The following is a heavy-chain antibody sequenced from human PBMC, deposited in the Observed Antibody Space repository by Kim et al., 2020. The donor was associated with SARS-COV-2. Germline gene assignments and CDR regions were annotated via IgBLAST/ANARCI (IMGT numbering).Heavy chain of an antibody. CDR2: ISYDGSNK. Sequence: GGSLRLSCAASGFTFSSYAMHWVRQAPGKGLEWVAVISYDGSNKYYADSVKGRFTISRDNSKNTLYLQMNSLRAEDTAVYYCARGGQWLVGFHFDYWGQGTLVTVSS. V-gene: IGHV3-30*04. CDR3: ARGGQWLVGFHFDY. J-gene: IGHJ4*02. CDR1: GFTFSSYA. D-gene: IGHD6-19*01.